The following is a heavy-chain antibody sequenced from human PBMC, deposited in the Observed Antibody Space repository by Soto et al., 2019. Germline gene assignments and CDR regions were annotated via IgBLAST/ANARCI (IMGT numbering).Heavy chain of an antibody. CDR2: INSGGSST. CDR3: ARDSGSYADY. D-gene: IGHD1-26*01. V-gene: IGHV3-74*01. CDR1: GFTFSSYW. J-gene: IGHJ4*02. Sequence: EVQLVESGGGLVQPGVSLRHSCAASGFTFSSYWMHWVRQAPGKGLVWVSRINSGGSSTDYADSVKGRFTISRDNAKNTLYLQMNSLRAEDTAVYYCARDSGSYADYWGQGTLVTVSS.